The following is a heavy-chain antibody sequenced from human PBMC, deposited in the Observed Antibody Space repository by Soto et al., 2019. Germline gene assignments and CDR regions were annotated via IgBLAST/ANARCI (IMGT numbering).Heavy chain of an antibody. Sequence: GSLRLSCAASGFTFSSYEMNWVRQAPGKGLEWVSYISSSGSTIYYADSVKGRFTISRDNAKNSLYLQMNSLRAEDTAVYYCARDGGYDILTGPLYWGQGTLVTVSS. CDR3: ARDGGYDILTGPLY. V-gene: IGHV3-48*03. CDR1: GFTFSSYE. D-gene: IGHD3-9*01. CDR2: ISSSGSTI. J-gene: IGHJ4*02.